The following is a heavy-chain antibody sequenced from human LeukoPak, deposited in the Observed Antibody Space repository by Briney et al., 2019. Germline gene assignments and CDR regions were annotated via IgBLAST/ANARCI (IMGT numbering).Heavy chain of an antibody. V-gene: IGHV3-23*01. J-gene: IGHJ4*02. CDR1: GFTFSSYA. CDR2: ISGSGGST. Sequence: QTGGSLRLSCAASGFTFSSYAMSWVRQAPGKGLEWVSAISGSGGSTYYADSVKGRFTISRDNSKNTLYLQMNSLRAEDTAVYYCALIAVAGRLAPFDYWGQGTLVTVSS. D-gene: IGHD6-19*01. CDR3: ALIAVAGRLAPFDY.